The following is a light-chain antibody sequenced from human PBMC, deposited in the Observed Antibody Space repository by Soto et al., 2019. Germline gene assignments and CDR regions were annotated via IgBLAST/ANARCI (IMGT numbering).Light chain of an antibody. Sequence: QPVLTQPASVSGSPGQSITISCTGTSSDVGGYNYVSWFQQHPGKAPKVMIYDVTNRPSGVSDRFSGSKSGNTASLTISGLQAEDEADYYCNSYTSSSTWVFGGGTKLTVL. CDR2: DVT. J-gene: IGLJ3*02. CDR1: SSDVGGYNY. V-gene: IGLV2-14*03. CDR3: NSYTSSSTWV.